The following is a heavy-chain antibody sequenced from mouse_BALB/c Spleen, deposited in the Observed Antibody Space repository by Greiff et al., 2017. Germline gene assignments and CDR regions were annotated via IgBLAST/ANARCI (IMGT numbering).Heavy chain of an antibody. CDR2: ISYDGSN. D-gene: IGHD4-1*01. CDR3: ARGLTGTGY. CDR1: GYSITSGYY. Sequence: ESGPGLVKPSQSLSLTCSVTGYSITSGYYWNWIRQFPGNKLEWMGYISYDGSNNYNPSLKNRISITRDTSKNQFFLKLNSVTTEDTATYYCARGLTGTGYWGQGTTLTVSS. J-gene: IGHJ2*01. V-gene: IGHV3-6*02.